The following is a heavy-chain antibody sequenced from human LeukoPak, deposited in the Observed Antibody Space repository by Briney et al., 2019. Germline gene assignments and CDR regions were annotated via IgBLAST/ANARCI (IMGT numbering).Heavy chain of an antibody. CDR1: GGTFSSYA. J-gene: IGHJ6*02. CDR3: ARDEVVVVPAARGRDYYYYGMDV. V-gene: IGHV1-69*13. CDR2: IIPIFGTA. D-gene: IGHD2-2*01. Sequence: EASVTVSCTASGGTFSSYAISWVRQAPGQGLEWMGGIIPIFGTANYAQKFQGRVTITADESTSTAYMELSSLRSEDTAVYYCARDEVVVVPAARGRDYYYYGMDVWGQGTTVTVSS.